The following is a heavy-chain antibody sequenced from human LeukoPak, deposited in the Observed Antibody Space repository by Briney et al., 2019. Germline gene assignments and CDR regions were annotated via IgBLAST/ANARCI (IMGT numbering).Heavy chain of an antibody. D-gene: IGHD3-9*01. CDR2: IYYNGDT. V-gene: IGHV4-59*08. CDR1: GGSISSYY. Sequence: PSETLSLTCTVSGGSISSYYWSWIRQPPGKGLEWIGYIYYNGDTNYNPSLKSRVTISVDTSKNQFSLKLTSVTAADTAVYYCARHLGVTGYYPFFDYWGQGTLVTISS. CDR3: ARHLGVTGYYPFFDY. J-gene: IGHJ4*02.